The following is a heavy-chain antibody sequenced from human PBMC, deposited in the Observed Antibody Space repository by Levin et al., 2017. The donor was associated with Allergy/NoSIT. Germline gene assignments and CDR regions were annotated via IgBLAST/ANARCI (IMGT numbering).Heavy chain of an antibody. Sequence: LSLTCAASGFTFSSSAMNWVRQAPGKGLEWVSGTSDSGGSTYYADSVKGRFTISRDNSKNTLYLQVNSLRAEDTALYYCAKDLSAVPAANYYYAMDVWGPGTTVTVSS. CDR2: TSDSGGST. J-gene: IGHJ6*02. D-gene: IGHD2-2*01. CDR3: AKDLSAVPAANYYYAMDV. CDR1: GFTFSSSA. V-gene: IGHV3-23*01.